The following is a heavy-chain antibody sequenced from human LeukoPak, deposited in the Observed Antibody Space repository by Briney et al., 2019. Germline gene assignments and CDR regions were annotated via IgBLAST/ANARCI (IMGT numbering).Heavy chain of an antibody. CDR2: IYSGGST. V-gene: IGHV3-66*01. CDR3: ARYTVTNHYFDF. D-gene: IGHD4-17*01. J-gene: IGHJ4*02. Sequence: GSLRLSCAASGFTVSSNYMSWVRQAPGKGLEWVSVIYSGGSTYYADSVKGRFTISRDNSKNTLYLQMNSLRAEDTAVYYCARYTVTNHYFDFWGQGTLVAVSS. CDR1: GFTVSSNY.